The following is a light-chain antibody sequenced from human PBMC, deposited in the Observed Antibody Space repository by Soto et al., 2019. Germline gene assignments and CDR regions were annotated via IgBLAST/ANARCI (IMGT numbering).Light chain of an antibody. CDR2: GAS. CDR1: QSVGSY. V-gene: IGKV3-15*01. J-gene: IGKJ2*01. CDR3: QQYSNGYT. Sequence: EIVMTQSPATLSVSPGETATLFCRASQSVGSYLAWYQQKPGQPPRLLINGASTRATGIPARFSGSGSETEFALTISSLQSEDSAVYYCQQYSNGYTFGQGTKLEIK.